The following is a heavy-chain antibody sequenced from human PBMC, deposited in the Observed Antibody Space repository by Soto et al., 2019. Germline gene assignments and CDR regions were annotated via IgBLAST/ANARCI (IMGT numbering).Heavy chain of an antibody. CDR1: GFTFYNYA. D-gene: IGHD4-17*01. CDR2: ISSGGSTT. J-gene: IGHJ4*02. CDR3: AQFAGITSVTFISYHFDY. Sequence: GGSLRLSCAASGFTFYNYALSWVRQAPGKVLEWVSVISSGGSTTFYADSARGRATISRANSNNSVHLVMSSLRAEDTAVYYFAQFAGITSVTFISYHFDYWAQGTLVTVSS. V-gene: IGHV3-23*01.